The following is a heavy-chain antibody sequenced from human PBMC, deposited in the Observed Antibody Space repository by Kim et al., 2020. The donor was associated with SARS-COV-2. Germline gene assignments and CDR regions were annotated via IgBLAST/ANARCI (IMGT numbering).Heavy chain of an antibody. Sequence: GGSLRLSCAASGFTFSSYAMHWVRQAPGKGLEWVAVISYDGSNKYYVDSVKGRFTISRDNSKNTLYLQMNSLRAEDTAVYYCAREGVLRAPHFDYWGQGTLVTVSS. CDR3: AREGVLRAPHFDY. J-gene: IGHJ4*02. V-gene: IGHV3-30*04. CDR2: ISYDGSNK. CDR1: GFTFSSYA. D-gene: IGHD3-16*01.